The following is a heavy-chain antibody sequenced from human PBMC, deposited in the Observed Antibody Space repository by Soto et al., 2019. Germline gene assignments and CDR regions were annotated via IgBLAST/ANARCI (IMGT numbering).Heavy chain of an antibody. CDR2: ISGSGGTT. J-gene: IGHJ3*02. CDR3: PKTANCWFSPFDI. V-gene: IGHV3-23*01. D-gene: IGHD7-27*01. Sequence: EVQLLESGGGLVQPGGSLRLSCAASGFTFSSYAMSWVRQAPGKGLEWVSAISGSGGTTYYADSVKGRFTFSRDNSKNTLYLQMNSLRSEDTAVYYCPKTANCWFSPFDIWGQGTMVTVSS. CDR1: GFTFSSYA.